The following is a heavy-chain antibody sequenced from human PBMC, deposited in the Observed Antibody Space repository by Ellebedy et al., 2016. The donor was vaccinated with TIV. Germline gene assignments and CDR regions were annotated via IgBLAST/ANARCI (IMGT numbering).Heavy chain of an antibody. D-gene: IGHD3-10*01. CDR3: ARAGSGTYYYVPFDI. V-gene: IGHV1-18*01. J-gene: IGHJ3*02. Sequence: ASVKVSXXASGYTFSDSGISWVRQAPGQGFEWMGWISTYNDNTNYAQKFQGRVTMTTDTSTSTASMELRSLRFDDTAVYYCARAGSGTYYYVPFDIWGQGTMVSVSS. CDR2: ISTYNDNT. CDR1: GYTFSDSG.